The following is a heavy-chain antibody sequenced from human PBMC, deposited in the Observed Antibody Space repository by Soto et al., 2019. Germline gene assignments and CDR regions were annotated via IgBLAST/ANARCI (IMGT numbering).Heavy chain of an antibody. J-gene: IGHJ6*03. CDR3: ARDSEAASYYYYYMDV. Sequence: GASVKVSCKASGYTFTRYGISWERQAPGQGLEWMGWISAYNGNTNYAQKLQGRVTMTTDTSTSTAYMELRSLRSDDTAVYYCARDSEAASYYYYYMDVWGKGTTVTVSS. CDR2: ISAYNGNT. V-gene: IGHV1-18*01. CDR1: GYTFTRYG.